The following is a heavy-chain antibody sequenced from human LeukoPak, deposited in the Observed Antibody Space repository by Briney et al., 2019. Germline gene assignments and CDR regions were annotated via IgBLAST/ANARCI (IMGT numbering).Heavy chain of an antibody. CDR3: AKDPGLSSGYCY. D-gene: IGHD3-22*01. CDR1: GFTFSSYA. CDR2: ISGSGGST. Sequence: GGSLRLSCAASGFTFSSYAMSWVRQAPGKGLEWVSAISGSGGSTYYADSVKGRFTISRDNSKSTLYLQMNSLRAEDTAVYYCAKDPGLSSGYCYWGQGTLVTVSS. J-gene: IGHJ4*02. V-gene: IGHV3-23*01.